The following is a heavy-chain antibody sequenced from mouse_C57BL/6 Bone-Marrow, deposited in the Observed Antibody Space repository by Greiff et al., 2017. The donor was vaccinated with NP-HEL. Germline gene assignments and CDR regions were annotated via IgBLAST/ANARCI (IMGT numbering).Heavy chain of an antibody. CDR2: IYPRSGNT. J-gene: IGHJ1*03. CDR3: ARPGWLQGYFDV. D-gene: IGHD2-3*01. V-gene: IGHV1-81*01. Sequence: VQLQQSGAELARPGASVKLSCKASGYTFTSYGISWVKQRTGQGLEWIGEIYPRSGNTYYNEKFKGKATLTADKSSSTAYMELRSLTSEDSAVYFCARPGWLQGYFDVWGTGTTVTVSS. CDR1: GYTFTSYG.